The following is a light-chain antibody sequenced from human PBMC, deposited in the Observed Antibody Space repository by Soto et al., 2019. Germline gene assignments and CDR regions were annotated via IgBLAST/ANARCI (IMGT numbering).Light chain of an antibody. CDR2: GDN. CDR3: HCYDSSLSGSV. J-gene: IGLJ3*02. V-gene: IGLV1-40*01. Sequence: QSVLTQPPSVSGAPGQRVTISCTGSSSNIGADFDVHWYQRLPGTAPKLLIYGDNNRPSGVPDRFSGSKFGTSASLAITGLQAEDEADYYCHCYDSSLSGSVFGGGTKLTVL. CDR1: SSNIGADFD.